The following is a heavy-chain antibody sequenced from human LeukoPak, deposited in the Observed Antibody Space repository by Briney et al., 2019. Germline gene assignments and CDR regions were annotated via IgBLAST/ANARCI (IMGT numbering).Heavy chain of an antibody. CDR2: INPSGGST. D-gene: IGHD6-13*01. Sequence: ASEKLSCKASGYSFTSCYMYWVRQAPGQGLEWLGIINPSGGSTSYAQKFQGRVTMTRDTSTSTAYMELSSLRSEDTAVYYCARAGIAARGDNYYMDVWGKGTTVTVSS. V-gene: IGHV1-46*01. CDR3: ARAGIAARGDNYYMDV. J-gene: IGHJ6*03. CDR1: GYSFTSCY.